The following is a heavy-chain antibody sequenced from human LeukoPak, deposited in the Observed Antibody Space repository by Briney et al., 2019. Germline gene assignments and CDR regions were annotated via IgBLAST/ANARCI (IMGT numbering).Heavy chain of an antibody. CDR1: GYTFTSYG. CDR2: ISAYNGNT. Sequence: ASVKVSCKASGYTFTSYGISWVRQAPGQGLEWMGWISAYNGNTNYAQKLQGRVTITTDTSTSTAYMELRSLRSDDTAVYYCARDGYYYDSSGYYYGWGQGTLVTVSS. CDR3: ARDGYYYDSSGYYYG. J-gene: IGHJ4*02. D-gene: IGHD3-22*01. V-gene: IGHV1-18*01.